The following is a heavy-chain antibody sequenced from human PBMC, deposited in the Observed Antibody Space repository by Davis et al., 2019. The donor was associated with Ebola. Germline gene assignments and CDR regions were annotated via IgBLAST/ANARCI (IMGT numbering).Heavy chain of an antibody. Sequence: LSLTCAASGFTFSSYAMHWVRQAPGKGLEWVAVISYDGSNKYYADSVKGRFTISRDNSKNTLYLQMNSLRAEDTAVYYCARGTTVIYYYYYGMDVWGQGTTVTVSS. V-gene: IGHV3-30-3*01. D-gene: IGHD4-17*01. CDR1: GFTFSSYA. CDR3: ARGTTVIYYYYYGMDV. J-gene: IGHJ6*02. CDR2: ISYDGSNK.